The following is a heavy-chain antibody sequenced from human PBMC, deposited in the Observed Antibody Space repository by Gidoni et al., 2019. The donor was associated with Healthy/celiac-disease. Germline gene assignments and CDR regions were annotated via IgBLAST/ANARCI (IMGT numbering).Heavy chain of an antibody. Sequence: QVQLVQSGAEVKKPGSSVKVSCKASGGTFSSYAISWVRQAPGQGLEWMGGIIPIFGTANYAQKFQGRVTITADESTSTAYMELSSLRSEDTAVYYCARDGLGSGWYYFDYWGQGTLVTVSS. CDR1: GGTFSSYA. D-gene: IGHD3-10*02. CDR3: ARDGLGSGWYYFDY. CDR2: IIPIFGTA. V-gene: IGHV1-69*01. J-gene: IGHJ4*02.